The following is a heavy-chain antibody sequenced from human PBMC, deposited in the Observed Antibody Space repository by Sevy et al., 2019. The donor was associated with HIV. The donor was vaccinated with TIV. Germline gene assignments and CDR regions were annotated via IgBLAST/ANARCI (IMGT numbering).Heavy chain of an antibody. CDR1: GFTFSSYS. D-gene: IGHD3-3*01. J-gene: IGHJ6*02. CDR3: ARDFAFNYDCWSGSGFDYYYYGMDV. V-gene: IGHV3-21*01. Sequence: GGSMRLSCAASGFTFSSYSMNWVRQAPGKGLEWVSSISSSSSYIYYADSVKGRFTISRDNAKNSLYLQMNSLRAEDTTVYYCARDFAFNYDCWSGSGFDYYYYGMDVWGQGTTVTVSS. CDR2: ISSSSSYI.